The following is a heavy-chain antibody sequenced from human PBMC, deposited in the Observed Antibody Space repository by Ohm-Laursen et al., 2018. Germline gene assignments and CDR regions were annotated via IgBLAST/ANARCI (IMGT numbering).Heavy chain of an antibody. Sequence: SLRLSCAASGFTFDDYAMHWVRQAPGKGLEWVSGISWNSGSIGYADSVKGRFTIPRDNAKNSLYLQMNSLRAEDTALYYCAKATGIAVADFDYWGQGTLVTVSS. J-gene: IGHJ4*02. CDR1: GFTFDDYA. CDR3: AKATGIAVADFDY. V-gene: IGHV3-9*01. D-gene: IGHD6-19*01. CDR2: ISWNSGSI.